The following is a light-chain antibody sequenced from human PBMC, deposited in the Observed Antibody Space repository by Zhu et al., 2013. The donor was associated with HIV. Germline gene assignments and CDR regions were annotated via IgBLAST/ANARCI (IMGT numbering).Light chain of an antibody. Sequence: IQLTQSPSSLSASVGDRVTITCRASQAISYSLAWYQQKPGKVPQLLIYGASTLEVGVPSRFSGSGFGTEFTLTISGLQPDDFATYYCQQYSDYSWMFGQGTKVEI. CDR3: QQYSDYSWM. CDR2: GAS. CDR1: QAISYS. J-gene: IGKJ1*01. V-gene: IGKV1-5*03.